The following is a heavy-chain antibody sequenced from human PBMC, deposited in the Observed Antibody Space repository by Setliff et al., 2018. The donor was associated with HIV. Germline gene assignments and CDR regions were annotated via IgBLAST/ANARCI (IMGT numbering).Heavy chain of an antibody. D-gene: IGHD6-19*01. CDR1: GFTFNHYG. Sequence: ASVKVSCKTSGFTFNHYGITWVRQAPGQGLEWMGWISAYNGDTKYSQTFQGRVTMTTDTSTSTAFMELRSLRSDDTAVYYCARDPSNTSGWLPYYDYWGQGTLVTVSS. V-gene: IGHV1-18*01. CDR2: ISAYNGDT. J-gene: IGHJ4*02. CDR3: ARDPSNTSGWLPYYDY.